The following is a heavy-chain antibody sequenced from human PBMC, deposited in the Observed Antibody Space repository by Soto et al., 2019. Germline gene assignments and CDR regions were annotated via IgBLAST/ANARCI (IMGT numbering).Heavy chain of an antibody. Sequence: PSETLSLTCTVSGGSILNGGHYLTWIRQPPGKGLEWIGKIFFSGNTHYNTALKSRLSFSVDRAKNQFSLNLTSVTAADTAIYYCARYNCGGMLDYWGPGTLVAVSS. D-gene: IGHD1-1*01. J-gene: IGHJ4*02. CDR2: IFFSGNT. CDR3: ARYNCGGMLDY. CDR1: GGSILNGGHY. V-gene: IGHV4-31*03.